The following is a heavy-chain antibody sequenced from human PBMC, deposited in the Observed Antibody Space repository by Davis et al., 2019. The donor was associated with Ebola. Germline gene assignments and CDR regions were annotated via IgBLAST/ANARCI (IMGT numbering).Heavy chain of an antibody. CDR3: ASDYGGNSGDWYFDL. D-gene: IGHD4-23*01. V-gene: IGHV4-59*12. CDR2: IYYSGST. J-gene: IGHJ2*01. Sequence: MPSETLSLTCTVSGGSISSYYWSWIRQPPGKGLEWIGYIYYSGSTNYNPSLKSRVTISVDTSKNQFSLKLSSVTAADTAVYYCASDYGGNSGDWYFDLWGCGTLVTVSS. CDR1: GGSISSYY.